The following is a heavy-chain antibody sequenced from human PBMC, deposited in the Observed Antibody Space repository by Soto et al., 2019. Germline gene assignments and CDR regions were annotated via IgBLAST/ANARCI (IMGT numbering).Heavy chain of an antibody. V-gene: IGHV3-33*01. CDR3: ARDREMATTPFDY. J-gene: IGHJ4*02. D-gene: IGHD5-12*01. CDR1: GFTFSSYG. Sequence: QVQLVESGGGVVQPGRSLRLSCVASGFTFSSYGMHWVRQAPGKGLEWVAVIWYDGSNKYYADSVKGRFTISRDNSKNTLYLQMNSLRAEDTAVYYCARDREMATTPFDYWGQGTLVTVSS. CDR2: IWYDGSNK.